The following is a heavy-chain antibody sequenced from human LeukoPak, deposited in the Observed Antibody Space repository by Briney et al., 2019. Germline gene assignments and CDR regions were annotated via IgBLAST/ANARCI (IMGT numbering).Heavy chain of an antibody. D-gene: IGHD1-14*01. CDR1: GASIRSGDYY. Sequence: PSETLSLTCTVSGASIRSGDYYWSWIRQPPGKGLEWIGYIYDSGSTYYNPSLKSRITISVDTSENRFSLKLSSVTATDTAVYYCARRFPDGPYWFFDLWGRGTTVTVSS. CDR2: IYDSGST. V-gene: IGHV4-30-4*01. J-gene: IGHJ2*01. CDR3: ARRFPDGPYWFFDL.